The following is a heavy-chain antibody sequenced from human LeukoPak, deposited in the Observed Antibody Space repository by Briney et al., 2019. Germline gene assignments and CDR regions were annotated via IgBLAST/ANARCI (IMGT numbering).Heavy chain of an antibody. J-gene: IGHJ6*03. Sequence: GGSLRLSCAASGFTFDDYGMSWVRQAPGKGLEWVSAISGTGGTTYYADSVKGRFTISRDNSKNTLYLQMNSLRAEDTAVYYCAKNGDRGAYCSGGSCYPYYYYYMDVWGKGTTVTISS. V-gene: IGHV3-23*01. CDR1: GFTFDDYG. D-gene: IGHD2-15*01. CDR2: ISGTGGTT. CDR3: AKNGDRGAYCSGGSCYPYYYYYMDV.